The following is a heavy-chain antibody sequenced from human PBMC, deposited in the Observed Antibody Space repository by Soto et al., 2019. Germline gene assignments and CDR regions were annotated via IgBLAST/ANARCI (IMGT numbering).Heavy chain of an antibody. V-gene: IGHV1-18*01. J-gene: IGHJ4*02. CDR2: IRAYNGKT. CDR1: GYTFTSYG. Sequence: ASVKVSCKASGYTFTSYGISCVRQAPGQGLEWMGWIRAYNGKTNYAQKIKGRVNMTTDTSTSTAYMELRSLRSEETAVYYCARDISSGRYSFDYWGQGTLVTVSS. CDR3: ARDISSGRYSFDY. D-gene: IGHD1-26*01.